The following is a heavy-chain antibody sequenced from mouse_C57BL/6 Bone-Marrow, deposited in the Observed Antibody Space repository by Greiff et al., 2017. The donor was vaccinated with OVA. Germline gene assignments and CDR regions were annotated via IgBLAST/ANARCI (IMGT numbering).Heavy chain of an antibody. V-gene: IGHV1-20*01. CDR1: GYSFTGYF. D-gene: IGHD2-5*01. J-gene: IGHJ2*01. CDR3: ARSYSNYRYYFDY. Sequence: VQLQQSGPELVKPGDSVKISCKASGYSFTGYFMNWVMQSHGKSLEWIGRINPYNGDTFYNQKFKGKATLTVAKSSSTAHMELRILTAEDSVVYYGARSYSNYRYYFDYWGQGTTLTVSS. CDR2: INPYNGDT.